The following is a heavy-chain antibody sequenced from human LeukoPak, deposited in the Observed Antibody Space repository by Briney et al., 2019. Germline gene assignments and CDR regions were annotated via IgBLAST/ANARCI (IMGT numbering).Heavy chain of an antibody. CDR2: ISSSGSTI. V-gene: IGHV3-11*04. D-gene: IGHD1-1*01. Sequence: KSGGSLRLSCAASGFTFSDYYMSWIRQAPGKGLEWVSYISSSGSTIYYADSVKGRFTISRDNAKNSLYLQMNSLRAEDTAVYYCARDLPLDEGAFDTWGQGTMVTVSS. CDR1: GFTFSDYY. CDR3: ARDLPLDEGAFDT. J-gene: IGHJ3*02.